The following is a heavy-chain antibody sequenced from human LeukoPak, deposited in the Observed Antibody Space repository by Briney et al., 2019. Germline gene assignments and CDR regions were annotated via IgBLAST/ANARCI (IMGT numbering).Heavy chain of an antibody. CDR1: GFTFSRFG. V-gene: IGHV3-33*01. D-gene: IGHD3-22*01. J-gene: IGHJ4*02. Sequence: GGSLRLSCAASGFTFSRFGMHWVRQAPGKGLEWVAVIWYDGSNKYYADSVKGRFTISRDNSKNTLYLEMNSLRAEDTDVYYCARDYYYDSSGYWDYYFDYWGQGTLVSVSS. CDR2: IWYDGSNK. CDR3: ARDYYYDSSGYWDYYFDY.